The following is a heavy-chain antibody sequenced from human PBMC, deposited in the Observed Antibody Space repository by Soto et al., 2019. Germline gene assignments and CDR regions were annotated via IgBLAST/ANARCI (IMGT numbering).Heavy chain of an antibody. CDR2: IYPGDSDT. CDR3: ARHYSSSWYSHYYYYGMDV. V-gene: IGHV5-51*01. J-gene: IGHJ6*02. CDR1: GYSFTSYW. D-gene: IGHD6-13*01. Sequence: GASLKISCKGSGYSFTSYWIGWVRQMPGKGLEWMGIIYPGDSDTRYSPSFQGQVTISADKSISTAYLQWSSLKASDTAMYYCARHYSSSWYSHYYYYGMDVWGQGTTVTVSS.